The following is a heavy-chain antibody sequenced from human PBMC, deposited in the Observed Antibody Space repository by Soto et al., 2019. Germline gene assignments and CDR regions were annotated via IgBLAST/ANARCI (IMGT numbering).Heavy chain of an antibody. D-gene: IGHD2-8*01. Sequence: AASVKVSCKASGFTFSNYGLKWVRQAPGQGLEWMGWVSANNGHTNYAQNLQGRVSMTTDTSTSTAYMELRGLTFDDTAVYYCARDIESVTAKHFFYYYAMDVWGQGTTVTVYS. CDR3: ARDIESVTAKHFFYYYAMDV. V-gene: IGHV1-18*01. J-gene: IGHJ6*02. CDR2: VSANNGHT. CDR1: GFTFSNYG.